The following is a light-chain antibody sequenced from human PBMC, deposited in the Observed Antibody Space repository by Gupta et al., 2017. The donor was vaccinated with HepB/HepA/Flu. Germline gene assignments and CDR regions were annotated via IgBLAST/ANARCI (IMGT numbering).Light chain of an antibody. CDR3: CAYAGSHSWV. V-gene: IGLV2-11*01. CDR1: SSDVGGYNY. Sequence: QSALTQPRSVSGSPGQSVTISCTGTSSDVGGYNYVSWYQQHPGKAPKFMIYDVTKRPSGVPDRFSGSKSGNTASLTISGLQAEDEANYHGCAYAGSHSWVFGGGTKVTVL. J-gene: IGLJ2*01. CDR2: DVT.